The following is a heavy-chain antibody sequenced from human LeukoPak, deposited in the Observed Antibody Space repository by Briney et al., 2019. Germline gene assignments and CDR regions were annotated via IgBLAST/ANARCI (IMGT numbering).Heavy chain of an antibody. D-gene: IGHD5-18*01. V-gene: IGHV4-4*02. CDR2: IYHSGST. Sequence: SETLSLTCAVSGGSISSSNWWSWVRQPPGKGLEWIGEIYHSGSTNYNPSLKSRVTISVDKSKNQFSLKLSSVTAADTAVYYCARGGYSYGFDNFDFWGQGTLVTVSS. J-gene: IGHJ4*02. CDR3: ARGGYSYGFDNFDF. CDR1: GGSISSSNW.